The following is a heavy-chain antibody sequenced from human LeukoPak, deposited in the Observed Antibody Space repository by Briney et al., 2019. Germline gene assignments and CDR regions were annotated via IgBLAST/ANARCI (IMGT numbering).Heavy chain of an antibody. CDR1: GFTFSDYY. CDR2: ISSSSSYT. Sequence: GGSLRLSCAASGFTFSDYYMSWIRQAPGKGLEWVSYISSSSSYTNYADSVKGRFTISRDNAKNSLYLQMNSLRAEDTAVYYCASAPYFPMVRQAEMFQAPLYGMDVWGQGTTVTVSS. CDR3: ASAPYFPMVRQAEMFQAPLYGMDV. D-gene: IGHD3-10*01. V-gene: IGHV3-11*06. J-gene: IGHJ6*02.